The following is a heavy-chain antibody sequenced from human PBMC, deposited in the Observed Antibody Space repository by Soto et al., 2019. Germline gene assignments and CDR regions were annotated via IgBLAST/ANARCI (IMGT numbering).Heavy chain of an antibody. V-gene: IGHV3-9*01. J-gene: IGHJ6*02. D-gene: IGHD6-19*01. CDR2: ISWNSGVI. CDR1: GFTFYDYA. Sequence: SLRLSCVASGFTFYDYAMHWFRQPPGKGLEWVSGISWNSGVIGYADSVKARFTISRDNAKKVLYLQMNSLRVEDTALYYCAKDLAGKGDYYYYYGMDVWGQGTTVTVSS. CDR3: AKDLAGKGDYYYYYGMDV.